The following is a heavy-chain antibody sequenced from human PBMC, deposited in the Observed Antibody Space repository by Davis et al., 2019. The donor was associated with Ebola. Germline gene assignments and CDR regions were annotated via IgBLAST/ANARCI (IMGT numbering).Heavy chain of an antibody. CDR3: ARGTTSPLLYYYYGMDV. J-gene: IGHJ6*04. CDR2: ISSSSSTI. V-gene: IGHV3-48*02. Sequence: GESLKISCAASGFTFSSYSMNWVRQAPGKGLEWVSYISSSSSTIYYADSVKGRFTISRDNAKNSLYLQMNSLRDEDTAVYYCARGTTSPLLYYYYGMDVWGKGTTVTVSS. CDR1: GFTFSSYS. D-gene: IGHD2/OR15-2a*01.